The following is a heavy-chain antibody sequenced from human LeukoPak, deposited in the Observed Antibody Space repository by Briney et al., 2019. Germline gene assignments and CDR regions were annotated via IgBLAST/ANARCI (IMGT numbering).Heavy chain of an antibody. CDR1: GYTFTSYD. V-gene: IGHV1-8*03. CDR3: ARGVRRFQDSLGY. Sequence: ASVKVSCKASGYTFTSYDINWVRQATGQGLEWMGRMNPNSGNTGYAQKFQGRVTITRNTSISTAYMELSSLRSEDTAVYYCARGVRRFQDSLGYWGQGTLVTVSS. CDR2: MNPNSGNT. D-gene: IGHD4-23*01. J-gene: IGHJ4*02.